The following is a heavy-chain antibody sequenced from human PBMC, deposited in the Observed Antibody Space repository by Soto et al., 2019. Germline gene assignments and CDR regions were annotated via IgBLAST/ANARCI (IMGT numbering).Heavy chain of an antibody. CDR1: GGTFSSYA. CDR3: ARYPRRFWCGYFSPYYFDY. Sequence: SVKVSCKASGGTFSSYAISWVRQAPGQGLEWMGGIIPIFGTANYAQKFQGRVTITADKSTSTAYMELSSLRSEDTAVYYCARYPRRFWCGYFSPYYFDYWGQGTLVTVYS. V-gene: IGHV1-69*06. J-gene: IGHJ4*02. D-gene: IGHD3-3*01. CDR2: IIPIFGTA.